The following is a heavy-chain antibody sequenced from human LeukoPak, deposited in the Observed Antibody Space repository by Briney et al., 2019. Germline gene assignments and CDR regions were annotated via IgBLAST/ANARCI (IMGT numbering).Heavy chain of an antibody. CDR2: IRFDGNTK. Sequence: GGSLRLSCAASGFTFSSYGMHWVRQAPGKGLEWVAFIRFDGNTKNFADSVKGRFTISRDNSKNTLYLQMNSLRAEDTAVYYCARDVAPYSSSSRYYYYYMDVWGKGTTVTVSS. V-gene: IGHV3-30*02. D-gene: IGHD6-6*01. CDR3: ARDVAPYSSSSRYYYYYMDV. CDR1: GFTFSSYG. J-gene: IGHJ6*03.